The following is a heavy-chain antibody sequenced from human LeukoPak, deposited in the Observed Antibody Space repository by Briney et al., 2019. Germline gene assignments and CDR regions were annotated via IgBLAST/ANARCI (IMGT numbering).Heavy chain of an antibody. Sequence: GRSLRLSCAASGFTFSSYAMHWVRQAPGKGLEWVAVISYDGSSKYYADSVKGRFTISRDNSKNTLYLQMNSLRAEDTAVYYCARGGGLGVVVRTAKTFDIWGQGTMVTVSS. CDR1: GFTFSSYA. CDR3: ARGGGLGVVVRTAKTFDI. CDR2: ISYDGSSK. D-gene: IGHD3-22*01. J-gene: IGHJ3*02. V-gene: IGHV3-30-3*01.